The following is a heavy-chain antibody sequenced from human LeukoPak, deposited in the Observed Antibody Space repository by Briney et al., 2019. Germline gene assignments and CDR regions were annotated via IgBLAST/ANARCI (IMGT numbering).Heavy chain of an antibody. CDR3: AREVGFPENREAFDI. CDR2: IYYSGST. D-gene: IGHD2/OR15-2a*01. CDR1: GFSISSYY. J-gene: IGHJ3*02. V-gene: IGHV4-59*01. Sequence: SETLSLTCTASGFSISSYYRSWIRQPPGKGLEWIGYIYYSGSTNYNPYLTSRVAISVDTSKNQFSMKLSSVTAADTAVYYCAREVGFPENREAFDIWGQGTMVTVSS.